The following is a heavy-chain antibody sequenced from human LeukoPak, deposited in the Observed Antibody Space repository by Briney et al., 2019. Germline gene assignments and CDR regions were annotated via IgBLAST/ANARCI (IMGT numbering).Heavy chain of an antibody. Sequence: GGSLRLSCAASGFTVITNDMTWLRQAPGKGLEWVSVLYSDGNTKYADSVQGRFTISRDNSKNTLYLEMNSLSPDDTAVYYCARGVEPLAANTLAYWGQGTVDSVSS. CDR3: ARGVEPLAANTLAY. V-gene: IGHV3-53*01. D-gene: IGHD1-14*01. J-gene: IGHJ4*02. CDR1: GFTVITND. CDR2: LYSDGNT.